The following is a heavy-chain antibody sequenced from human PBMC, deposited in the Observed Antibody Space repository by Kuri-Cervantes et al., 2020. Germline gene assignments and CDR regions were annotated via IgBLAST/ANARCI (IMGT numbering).Heavy chain of an antibody. D-gene: IGHD3-16*02. Sequence: GSLRLSCTVSGGSVSSGSYYWSWIRQPPGKGLEWIGYIYYSGDTNYNPSLKSRVTISVDTSKNQFSLKLSSVTAADTAVYYCARDYVWGSYRLIDYWGQGTLVTVSS. CDR2: IYYSGDT. CDR3: ARDYVWGSYRLIDY. J-gene: IGHJ4*02. V-gene: IGHV4-61*01. CDR1: GGSVSSGSYY.